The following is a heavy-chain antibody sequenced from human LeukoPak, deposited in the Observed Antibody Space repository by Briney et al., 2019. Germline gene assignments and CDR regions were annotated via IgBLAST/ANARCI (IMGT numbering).Heavy chain of an antibody. V-gene: IGHV3-23*01. Sequence: GGSLRLSCAASGFTFSAYSMSLVRQAPGKGLEWVSAVRGSGGDTYYADSVKGRFTNTRDNSKDTLSLQMNGLRAEDTVVYYCAKAPIGSCSGGSCYPFDYWGQGTLVTVSS. J-gene: IGHJ4*02. CDR2: VRGSGGDT. D-gene: IGHD2-15*01. CDR1: GFTFSAYS. CDR3: AKAPIGSCSGGSCYPFDY.